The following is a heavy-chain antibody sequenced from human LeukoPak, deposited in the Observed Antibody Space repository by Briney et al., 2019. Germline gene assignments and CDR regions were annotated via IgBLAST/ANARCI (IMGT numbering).Heavy chain of an antibody. V-gene: IGHV3-23*01. CDR1: GFTFSSYA. J-gene: IGHJ4*02. Sequence: QTWGSLRLSCAASGFTFSSYAMSWVRQAPGEGLELVSAISGSGGSTYYADSVKGRFTISRDNSKNTLYLQMSSLRADDTAVYYCVKDRSIAAPNNDFFDSWGQGALVTVSS. CDR3: VKDRSIAAPNNDFFDS. CDR2: ISGSGGST. D-gene: IGHD6-6*01.